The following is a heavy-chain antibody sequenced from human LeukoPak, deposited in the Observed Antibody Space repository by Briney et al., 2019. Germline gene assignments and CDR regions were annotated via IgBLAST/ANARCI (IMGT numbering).Heavy chain of an antibody. CDR1: GFTFSNYW. Sequence: GGSLRLSCAASGFTFSNYWLNWVRQAPGKGLEWVANIKEDGSEKYYVDSVKGRFTISRDNAKNSMFLQMNSLRAEDTAVYYCARTLRGGGALDYWGQGTLVTVSS. V-gene: IGHV3-7*03. CDR2: IKEDGSEK. D-gene: IGHD3-16*01. J-gene: IGHJ4*02. CDR3: ARTLRGGGALDY.